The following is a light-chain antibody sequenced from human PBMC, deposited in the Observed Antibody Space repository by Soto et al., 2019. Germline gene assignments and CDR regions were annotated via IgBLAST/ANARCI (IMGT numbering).Light chain of an antibody. J-gene: IGLJ1*01. CDR2: EVS. CDR3: SSYTSDNSAYV. V-gene: IGLV2-14*01. Sequence: QSALTQPASVSGSPGQSITISCTGTSSDVGAYTSVSWYQQHPGKAPKLIIYEVSNRPPGISTRFSGSRSASTASLTISGLQAEDEAHYYCSSYTSDNSAYVFATETKVTV. CDR1: SSDVGAYTS.